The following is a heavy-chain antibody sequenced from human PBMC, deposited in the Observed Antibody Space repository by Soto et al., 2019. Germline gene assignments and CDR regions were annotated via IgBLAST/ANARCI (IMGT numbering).Heavy chain of an antibody. CDR2: IYPGDSDT. Sequence: GESLKLSCKGSGYSFTSYWIGWVRQMPGKGLDWMGIIYPGDSDTRYSPSFQGQVTISADKSISTAYLQWSSLKASDTAMYYCARSIAVAGGYYYYYYGMDVWGQGTTVTVSS. CDR3: ARSIAVAGGYYYYYYGMDV. J-gene: IGHJ6*02. V-gene: IGHV5-51*01. D-gene: IGHD6-19*01. CDR1: GYSFTSYW.